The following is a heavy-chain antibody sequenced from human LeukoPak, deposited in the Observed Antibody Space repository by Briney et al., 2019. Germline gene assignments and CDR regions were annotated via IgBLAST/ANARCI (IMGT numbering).Heavy chain of an antibody. J-gene: IGHJ4*02. CDR3: VRIAAAGHFEY. V-gene: IGHV3-23*01. Sequence: PGGSLRLSCAASGFTFSSFAMTWVRQAPGKGLEWVSSISVSGGNTNYADSVKGRFTISRDNSKNTLFLQMNSLRAEDTAVYYCVRIAAAGHFEYWGQGTLVTVSS. CDR2: ISVSGGNT. CDR1: GFTFSSFA. D-gene: IGHD6-13*01.